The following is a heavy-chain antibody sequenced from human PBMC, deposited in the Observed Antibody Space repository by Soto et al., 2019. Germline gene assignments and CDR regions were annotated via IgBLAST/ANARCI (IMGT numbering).Heavy chain of an antibody. D-gene: IGHD6-13*01. V-gene: IGHV1-69*06. Sequence: GXSVKVSFKASGGTFSSYAISWVRQAPGQGLEWMGGIIPIFGTANYAQKFQGRVTITADKSTSTAYMELSSLRSEDTAVYYCARGSIAAAGTYWFDPWGQGTLVTVSS. CDR1: GGTFSSYA. J-gene: IGHJ5*02. CDR2: IIPIFGTA. CDR3: ARGSIAAAGTYWFDP.